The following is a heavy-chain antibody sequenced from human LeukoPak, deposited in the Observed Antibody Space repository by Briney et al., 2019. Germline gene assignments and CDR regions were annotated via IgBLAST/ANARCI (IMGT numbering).Heavy chain of an antibody. Sequence: GASVKVSCKASGYTFTSYAMHWVRQAPGQRLEWMGWINAGNGNTKYSQKFQGRVTMTTDTSTSTAYMELRSLRSDDTAVYYCARSYLYGDFDYWGQGTLVTVSS. J-gene: IGHJ4*02. D-gene: IGHD4-17*01. CDR1: GYTFTSYA. V-gene: IGHV1-3*01. CDR3: ARSYLYGDFDY. CDR2: INAGNGNT.